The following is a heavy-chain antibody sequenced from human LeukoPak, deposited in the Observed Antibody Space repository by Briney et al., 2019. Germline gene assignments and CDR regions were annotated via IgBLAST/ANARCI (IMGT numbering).Heavy chain of an antibody. CDR3: ASYPRYSSWPPFDY. V-gene: IGHV1-2*02. D-gene: IGHD6-6*01. Sequence: GASVKVSCKASGYTFTGFYMHWVRQAPGQGFEWMGWINPNTGGTNYAQKFQGRVTMTRDTSITTACMELSGLTSDDTAVYYCASYPRYSSWPPFDYWGQGTLVTVSS. CDR2: INPNTGGT. CDR1: GYTFTGFY. J-gene: IGHJ4*02.